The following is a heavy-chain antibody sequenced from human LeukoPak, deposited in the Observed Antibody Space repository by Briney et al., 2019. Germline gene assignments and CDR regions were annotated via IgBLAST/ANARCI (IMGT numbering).Heavy chain of an antibody. J-gene: IGHJ4*02. Sequence: RGSVRLSCEASGFTFSSYWMSWVRQAPGKGLEWVAKIKQYKSKKYYVHYVQGRFTLTRDDAKNSVYLEVRSLTADDTAVYYCARGRDREVAGPGGYFDHWGQGTLVTVSS. CDR2: IKQYKSKK. CDR1: GFTFSSYW. V-gene: IGHV3-7*03. CDR3: ARGRDREVAGPGGYFDH. D-gene: IGHD6-19*01.